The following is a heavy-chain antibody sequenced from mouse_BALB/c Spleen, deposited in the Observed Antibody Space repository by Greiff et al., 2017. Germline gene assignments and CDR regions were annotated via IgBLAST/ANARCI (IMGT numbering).Heavy chain of an antibody. Sequence: QVQLQQSGAELMKPGASVKISCKATGYTFSSYWIEWVKQRPGHGLEWIGEILPGSGSTNYNEKFKGKATFTADTSSNTAYMQLSSQTSEDSAVDSCSRAGTVSDYWGQGTTLTVSS. D-gene: IGHD4-1*01. CDR3: SRAGTVSDY. J-gene: IGHJ2*01. V-gene: IGHV1-9*01. CDR2: ILPGSGST. CDR1: GYTFSSYW.